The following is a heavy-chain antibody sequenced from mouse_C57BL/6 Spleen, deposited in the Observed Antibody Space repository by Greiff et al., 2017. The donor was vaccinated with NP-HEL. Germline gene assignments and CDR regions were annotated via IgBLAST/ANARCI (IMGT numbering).Heavy chain of an antibody. D-gene: IGHD1-1*01. Sequence: VQLQQSGPELVKPGASVKISCKASGYSFTDYNMNWVKQSNRKSLEWIGVINPNYGTTSYNQKFKGKATLTVDQSSSTAYMQLNSLTSEDSAVYYCASSTVVATDAMDYWGQGTSVTVSS. CDR1: GYSFTDYN. J-gene: IGHJ4*01. V-gene: IGHV1-39*01. CDR2: INPNYGTT. CDR3: ASSTVVATDAMDY.